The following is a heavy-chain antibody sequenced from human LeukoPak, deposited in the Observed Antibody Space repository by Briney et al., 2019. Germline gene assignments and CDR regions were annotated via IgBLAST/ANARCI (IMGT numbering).Heavy chain of an antibody. D-gene: IGHD5-18*01. CDR3: ARARVVDTPMSYYMDV. CDR2: FYYSGST. Sequence: PSESLSLTRAISGGSISHDYRNWIRQPPGKGLGCVGYFYYSGSTNYNPSLTSRVTISLDTSKPQFSLKLTSVTAADTAVYYCARARVVDTPMSYYMDVWGKGTTVTVSS. CDR1: GGSISHDY. V-gene: IGHV4-59*01. J-gene: IGHJ6*03.